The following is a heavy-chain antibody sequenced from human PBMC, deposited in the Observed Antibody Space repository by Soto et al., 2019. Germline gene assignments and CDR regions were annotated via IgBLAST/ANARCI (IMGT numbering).Heavy chain of an antibody. CDR2: INHSGST. CDR1: GGSFSGYY. D-gene: IGHD2-8*02. Sequence: QVQLPQWGAGLLKPSETLSLTCAVYGGSFSGYYWTWIRQPPGTGLEWIGEINHSGSTNYTPSLKRRVTRSVDTSKNLLSLKLTSVTAADAAVYYCARDKSTGLFDYWGQGTLVTVSS. J-gene: IGHJ4*02. V-gene: IGHV4-34*01. CDR3: ARDKSTGLFDY.